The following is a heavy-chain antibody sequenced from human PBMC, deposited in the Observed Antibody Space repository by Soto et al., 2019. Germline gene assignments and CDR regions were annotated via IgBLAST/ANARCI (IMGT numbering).Heavy chain of an antibody. J-gene: IGHJ4*02. CDR1: DDSINSDKYY. CDR2: VYYRGNA. V-gene: IGHV4-39*01. D-gene: IGHD3-9*01. CDR3: ARLEGLATISYYFDF. Sequence: QLQLQESGPGLVKPSETLSLTCSVSDDSINSDKYYWGWIRQPQGKGPEWIGSVYYRGNAYYNPSLQTRFTIALDKSKSQFSLKLNSVTAADSAVYFCARLEGLATISYYFDFWGPGALVTVSS.